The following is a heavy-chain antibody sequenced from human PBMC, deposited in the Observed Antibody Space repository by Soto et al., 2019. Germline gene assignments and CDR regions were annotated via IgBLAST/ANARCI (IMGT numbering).Heavy chain of an antibody. V-gene: IGHV1-69*01. CDR3: ARDDATYCGGDCYRYFFYGLDV. CDR1: GGTFINHA. J-gene: IGHJ6*02. CDR2: IIPMFGTA. D-gene: IGHD2-21*02. Sequence: QVQLVQSGAEVKKPGSSVKISCKASGGTFINHAFSWVRQAPGQGLEWMGGIIPMFGTADYSQKFQGRVTITADESTTTAHMELNSLRSDDSAVYYCARDDATYCGGDCYRYFFYGLDVWGQGTTVTVSS.